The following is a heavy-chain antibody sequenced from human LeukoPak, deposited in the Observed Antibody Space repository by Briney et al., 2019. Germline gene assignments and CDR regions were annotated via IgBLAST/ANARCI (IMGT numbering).Heavy chain of an antibody. V-gene: IGHV3-48*03. D-gene: IGHD5-18*01. CDR2: ISSSGTTI. Sequence: GGSLRLSCAASGFTFSSFEMNWVRQAPGKGLEWVSYISSSGTTIYYADSVKGRFTISRDNAKNSLYLQMNSLRAEDTAVYYCARKFICSYAFDYWGQGTLVTVSS. CDR3: ARKFICSYAFDY. J-gene: IGHJ4*02. CDR1: GFTFSSFE.